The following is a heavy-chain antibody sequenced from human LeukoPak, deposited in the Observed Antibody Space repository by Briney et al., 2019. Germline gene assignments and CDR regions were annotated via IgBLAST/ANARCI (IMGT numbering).Heavy chain of an antibody. Sequence: ASVKVSCKASGCTFTGYYMHWVRQAPGQGLEWMGWINPNSGGTSYAQKFQGRVTMTRDTSISTAYMELSSLRSDDTAVYYCARDLCRSTSYYYYYGMDVWGQGTTVTVSS. CDR2: INPNSGGT. CDR1: GCTFTGYY. D-gene: IGHD2-2*01. CDR3: ARDLCRSTSYYYYYGMDV. J-gene: IGHJ6*02. V-gene: IGHV1-2*02.